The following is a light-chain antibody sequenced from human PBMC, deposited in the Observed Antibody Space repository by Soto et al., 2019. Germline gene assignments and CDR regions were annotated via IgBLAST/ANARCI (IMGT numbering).Light chain of an antibody. J-gene: IGLJ7*01. V-gene: IGLV4-69*01. Sequence: QLVLTQSPSASASLGASVKLTCTLSSGHSSYAIAWHQQQPEKGPRYLMKLNSDGSHSKGDGIPDRFSGSSSGAERYLTISSLQSEDEADYYCQTWGTHAVFGGGTHLTVL. CDR2: LNSDGSH. CDR1: SGHSSYA. CDR3: QTWGTHAV.